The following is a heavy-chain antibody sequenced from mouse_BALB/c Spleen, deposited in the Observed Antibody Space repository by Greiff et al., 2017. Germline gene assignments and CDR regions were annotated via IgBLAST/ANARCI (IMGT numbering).Heavy chain of an antibody. D-gene: IGHD2-2*01. CDR1: GYSITGYY. CDR2: ISCYNGAT. J-gene: IGHJ1*01. V-gene: IGHV1S34*01. CDR3: ARGGLPYWYFDV. Sequence: LVKTGASVKISCKASGYSITGYYMHWVKQSHGKSLEWIGYISCYNGATSYNQKFKGKATFTVDTSSSTAYMQFNSLTSEDSAVYYCARGGLPYWYFDVWGAGTTVTVSS.